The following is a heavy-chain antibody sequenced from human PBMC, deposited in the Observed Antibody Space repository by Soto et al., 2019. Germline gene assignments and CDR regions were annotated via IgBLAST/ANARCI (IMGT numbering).Heavy chain of an antibody. J-gene: IGHJ5*01. CDR1: NGSIGSYY. D-gene: IGHD6-13*01. Sequence: PSETLSLTCTISNGSIGSYYWTWIRQPPGKGLEWIGHIYYSGSTNYNPSLKSRLTLSLDTSKNQFSLKLTSVTAADTAVYYCARVGRLITAAGLLDAWGHGTLVTVSS. V-gene: IGHV4-59*01. CDR3: ARVGRLITAAGLLDA. CDR2: IYYSGST.